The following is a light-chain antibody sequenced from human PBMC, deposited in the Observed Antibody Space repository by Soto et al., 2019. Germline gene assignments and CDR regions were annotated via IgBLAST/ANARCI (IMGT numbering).Light chain of an antibody. CDR2: NAS. V-gene: IGKV3D-15*01. CDR1: QSIGES. J-gene: IGKJ1*01. CDR3: HQDDIWSLWT. Sequence: DTLMTQSPATLSVSPGERATLSCRASQSIGESLAWYQQKPGQAPRRLIYNASTRATGIPARFSGSGSGTEFTLTISSLQSEDFEVYFCHQDDIWSLWTFGQGTKVEIK.